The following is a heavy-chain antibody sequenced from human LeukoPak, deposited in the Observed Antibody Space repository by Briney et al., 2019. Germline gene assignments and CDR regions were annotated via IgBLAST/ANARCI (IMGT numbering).Heavy chain of an antibody. CDR1: GGSFSGYS. CDR3: ARAGYGDSDFDY. Sequence: SETLSLTCAVYGGSFSGYSWSWIRQPPGKGLEWIGEINHSGSTNYNPSLKSRVTISVDTSKNQFSLKLNSVTAADTAVYYCARAGYGDSDFDYWGQGTLVTVSS. CDR2: INHSGST. D-gene: IGHD4-17*01. V-gene: IGHV4-34*01. J-gene: IGHJ4*02.